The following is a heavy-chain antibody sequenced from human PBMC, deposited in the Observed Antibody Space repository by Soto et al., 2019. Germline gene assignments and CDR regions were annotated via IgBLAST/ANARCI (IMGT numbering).Heavy chain of an antibody. D-gene: IGHD3-10*01. CDR2: IKPDGSET. CDR1: GFTFNTYG. V-gene: IGHV3-7*01. J-gene: IGHJ4*02. CDR3: ARDYYASGSHDY. Sequence: GGSLRLSSIASGFTFNTYGMTWVRQAPGKGLEWVANIKPDGSETYYGGSVKGRFTNSRDNAKNSLYLQMNSLRAEDTAMYYCARDYYASGSHDYWGQGILVTVSS.